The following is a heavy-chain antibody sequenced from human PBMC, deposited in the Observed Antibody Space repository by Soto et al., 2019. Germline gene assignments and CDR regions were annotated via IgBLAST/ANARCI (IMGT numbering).Heavy chain of an antibody. CDR2: IWYDGGNK. V-gene: IGHV3-33*01. D-gene: IGHD6-6*01. CDR3: ARDRHSTSSGYFDN. CDR1: GFTFSSFA. Sequence: HPGGSLRLSCSASGFTFSSFAIHWVRQAPGKGLEWVAVIWYDGGNKFYADSVKGRFTIARDNSKNTLSLQMSSLRAEDTAIYFCARDRHSTSSGYFDNWGQGTLVTVSS. J-gene: IGHJ4*02.